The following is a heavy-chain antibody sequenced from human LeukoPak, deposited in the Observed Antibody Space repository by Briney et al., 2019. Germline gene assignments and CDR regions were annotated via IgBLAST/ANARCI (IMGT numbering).Heavy chain of an antibody. CDR3: ARPLLPYYYYGMDV. V-gene: IGHV3-23*01. J-gene: IGHJ6*02. D-gene: IGHD2/OR15-2a*01. CDR2: ISGSGGST. CDR1: GFTFSSYA. Sequence: GGSLRLSCAASGFTFSSYAMSWVRRAPGKGLEWVSAISGSGGSTYYADSVKGRFTISRDDSKNTLYLQMNSLRAEDTAVYYCARPLLPYYYYGMDVWGQGTTVTVSS.